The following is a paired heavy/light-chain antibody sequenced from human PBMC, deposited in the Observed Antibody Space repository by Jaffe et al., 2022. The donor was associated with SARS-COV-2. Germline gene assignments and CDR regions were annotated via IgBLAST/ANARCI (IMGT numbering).Light chain of an antibody. V-gene: IGLV1-40*01. J-gene: IGLJ2*01. CDR1: SSNIGAGSA. CDR2: LSS. CDR3: QSYDSSLSGVV. Sequence: QSVLTQPPSVSGAPGQRVTLSCTGNSSNIGAGSAVHWYQQLPGTAPKLLIYLSSNRPSGVPDRFSGSKSGTSASLAITGLRAEDEADYYCQSYDSSLSGVVFGGGTKLTVL.
Heavy chain of an antibody. Sequence: QLHLQESGPGQVKPSETLSLICTVSGGSISSDGHYWGWIRQTPGKGLEWIGSIYYSGSVYYNPSLKSRVTIFVDTSKNQFSLKLSSVSAADTAVFYCARSYSNNAFEIWGQGIMITVSS. CDR3: ARSYSNNAFEI. D-gene: IGHD4-4*01. V-gene: IGHV4-39*01. J-gene: IGHJ3*02. CDR2: IYYSGSV. CDR1: GGSISSDGHY.